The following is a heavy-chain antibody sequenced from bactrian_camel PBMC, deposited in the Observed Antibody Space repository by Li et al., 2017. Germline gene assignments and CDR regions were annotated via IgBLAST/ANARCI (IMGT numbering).Heavy chain of an antibody. CDR2: INTGGGDAT. J-gene: IGHJ4*01. CDR3: AASGPYCYTKLSVRESTY. V-gene: IGHV3S40*01. D-gene: IGHD2*01. Sequence: VQLVESGGGSVQAGGSLTLSCAASGLIFSFSRYCMSWFRQAPGKQREGVAAINTGGGDATYYAASVKGRFIISRDNAKNTVYLQMNSLKPADTDMYYCAASGPYCYTKLSVRESTYWGQGTQVNVS. CDR1: GLIFSFSRYC.